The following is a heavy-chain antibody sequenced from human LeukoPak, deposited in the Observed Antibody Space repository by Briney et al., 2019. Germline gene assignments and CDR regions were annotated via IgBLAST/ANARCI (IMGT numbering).Heavy chain of an antibody. CDR1: GGSIRSYY. J-gene: IGHJ4*02. Sequence: SETLSLTCTVSGGSIRSYYWSWIRQPPGKGLEWIGYIYDSGSSNYNPSLKSRVTMSVDTSKNQFSLKLSSVTAADTAVYYCARAYRQSHDYWGQGTLVTVSS. D-gene: IGHD2-21*01. V-gene: IGHV4-59*01. CDR3: ARAYRQSHDY. CDR2: IYDSGSS.